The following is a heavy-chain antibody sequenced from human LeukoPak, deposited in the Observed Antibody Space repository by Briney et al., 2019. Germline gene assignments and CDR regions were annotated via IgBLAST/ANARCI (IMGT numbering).Heavy chain of an antibody. Sequence: SETLSLTCTVSGGSISSDSYYWAWIRQPPGKGLEWIGTIYYSGTTYYNPSLKSRVTISVDTSKNRFSLKLSSVTAADTAVYYCARHRHIVVVTAPHFDYWGQGTLVTVSS. CDR1: GGSISSDSYY. CDR2: IYYSGTT. CDR3: ARHRHIVVVTAPHFDY. J-gene: IGHJ4*02. D-gene: IGHD2-21*02. V-gene: IGHV4-39*01.